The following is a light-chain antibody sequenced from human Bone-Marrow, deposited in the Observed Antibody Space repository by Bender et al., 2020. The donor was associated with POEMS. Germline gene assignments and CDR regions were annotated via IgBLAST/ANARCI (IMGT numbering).Light chain of an antibody. J-gene: IGLJ2*01. CDR2: EDT. CDR1: SSDIGTYNL. V-gene: IGLV2-23*01. Sequence: QSALTQPASVSGSPGQSITFSCTGTSSDIGTYNLVSWYQQLPGKAPKLMIYEDTKRPSGASDRFSGSKSGSTASLTISGLQAEDEADYYCASYAGSNILGFGGGTKLTVL. CDR3: ASYAGSNILG.